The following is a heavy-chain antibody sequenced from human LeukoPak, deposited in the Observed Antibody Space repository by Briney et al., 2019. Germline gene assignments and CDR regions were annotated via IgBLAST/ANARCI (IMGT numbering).Heavy chain of an antibody. CDR1: GGSFSGYY. J-gene: IGHJ4*02. CDR2: INHSGST. D-gene: IGHD3-9*01. V-gene: IGHV4-34*01. CDR3: ARDYPYYDILTGYYDTRSFFDY. Sequence: PSETLSLTCAVYGGSFSGYYWSWIRQPPGKGLEWIGEINHSGSTNYNPSLKSRVTISVDTSKNQFSLKLSSVTAADTAVYYCARDYPYYDILTGYYDTRSFFDYWGQGTLVTVSS.